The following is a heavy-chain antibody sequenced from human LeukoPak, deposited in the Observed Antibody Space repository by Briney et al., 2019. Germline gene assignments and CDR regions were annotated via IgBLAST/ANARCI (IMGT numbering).Heavy chain of an antibody. CDR2: IYYSGST. Sequence: SETLSLTCTVSGGSISSYYWSWIRQPPGKRLEWIGYIYYSGSTNYNPSLKSRVTISVDTSKNQFSLKLSSVTAADTAVYYCARLYYYYGMDVWGQGTTVTVSS. V-gene: IGHV4-59*08. CDR1: GGSISSYY. J-gene: IGHJ6*02. CDR3: ARLYYYYGMDV.